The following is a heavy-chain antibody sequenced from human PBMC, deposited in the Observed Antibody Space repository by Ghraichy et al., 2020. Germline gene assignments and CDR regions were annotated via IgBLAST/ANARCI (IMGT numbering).Heavy chain of an antibody. D-gene: IGHD4-17*01. Sequence: GGSLRLSCTASGFTFSSYSMNWVRQAPGKGLEWVSSISSSSSYIYYADSVKGRFTISSDNAKNSLYLQMNSLRAEDTAVYYCARGNDYGDYSGFDYWGQGTLVTVSS. CDR1: GFTFSSYS. CDR3: ARGNDYGDYSGFDY. V-gene: IGHV3-21*01. J-gene: IGHJ4*02. CDR2: ISSSSSYI.